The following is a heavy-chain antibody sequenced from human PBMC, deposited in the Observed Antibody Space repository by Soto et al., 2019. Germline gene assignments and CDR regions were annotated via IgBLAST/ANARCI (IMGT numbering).Heavy chain of an antibody. V-gene: IGHV1-18*01. CDR3: AKDRPRRTSGYFFDY. D-gene: IGHD1-1*01. CDR1: GYTFSTST. CDR2: ITTYNDNT. J-gene: IGHJ4*02. Sequence: GASVKVSCKASGYTFSTSTVTRVRQAPGQGLEWTGWITTYNDNTNFAQRIHVRVTMTTDTFTSTAFMDLGSLRAEDTALYYCAKDRPRRTSGYFFDYWGQGTPVTVSS.